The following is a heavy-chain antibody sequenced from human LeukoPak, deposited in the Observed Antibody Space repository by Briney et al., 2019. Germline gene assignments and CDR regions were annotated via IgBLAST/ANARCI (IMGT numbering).Heavy chain of an antibody. CDR3: ARQRLGVTRPYYFDY. CDR1: GGSISSSSYY. CDR2: IYYSGST. Sequence: SETLSLTCIVSGGSISSSSYYWGWIRQPPGKGLECIGSIYYSGSTYYNPSLKSRVTISVDTSKNQFSLKLNSVTAADTAVYYCARQRLGVTRPYYFDYWGQGTLVTVSS. D-gene: IGHD4-11*01. J-gene: IGHJ4*02. V-gene: IGHV4-39*01.